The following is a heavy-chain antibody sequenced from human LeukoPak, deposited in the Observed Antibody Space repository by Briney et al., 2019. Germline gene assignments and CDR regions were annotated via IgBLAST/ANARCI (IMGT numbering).Heavy chain of an antibody. Sequence: PSETLSLTCTVSGGSISSSSYYWSWIRQPPGKGLEWIGYIYYSGSTNYNPSLKSRVTISVDTSKNQFSLKLSSVTAADTAVYYCARRRNGVWEWEPRHAFDIWGQGTMVTVSS. CDR2: IYYSGST. CDR3: ARRRNGVWEWEPRHAFDI. CDR1: GGSISSSSYY. V-gene: IGHV4-61*05. D-gene: IGHD1-26*01. J-gene: IGHJ3*02.